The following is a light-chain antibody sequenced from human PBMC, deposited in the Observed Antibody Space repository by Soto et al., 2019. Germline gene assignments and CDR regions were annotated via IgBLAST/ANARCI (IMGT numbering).Light chain of an antibody. Sequence: QSVLTQPPSVSAAPGQGVTLSCSGGDSNIGSTAVNWYQQLPGTAPRLLIYSSNQRPSGVPDRISASKSGTSASLAISGLQSEDEADYYCAAWDDDLHVWLFGGGTKLTVL. CDR1: DSNIGSTA. CDR2: SSN. CDR3: AAWDDDLHVWL. V-gene: IGLV1-44*01. J-gene: IGLJ3*02.